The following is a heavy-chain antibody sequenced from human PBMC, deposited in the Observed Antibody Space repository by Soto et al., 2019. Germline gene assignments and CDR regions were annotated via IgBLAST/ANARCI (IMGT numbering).Heavy chain of an antibody. D-gene: IGHD2-8*01. CDR3: ARVNYLGYCTNGVCPYYYYGMDV. CDR1: GGTFSSYA. V-gene: IGHV1-69*12. J-gene: IGHJ6*02. CDR2: IIPIFGTA. Sequence: QVQLVQSGAEVKKPGSSVKVSCKASGGTFSSYAISWVRQAPGQGLEWMGGIIPIFGTANYAQKVQGRVTSTADDSRVTAYMELSSLRSEETAVYYCARVNYLGYCTNGVCPYYYYGMDVWGQGTTGTVSS.